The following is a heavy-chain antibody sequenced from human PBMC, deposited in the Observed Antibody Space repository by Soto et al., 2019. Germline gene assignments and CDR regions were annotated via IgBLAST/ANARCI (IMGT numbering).Heavy chain of an antibody. J-gene: IGHJ5*01. Sequence: PSETLSLTCAVAGASITSSGYSWGWIRRPPGKGLEWIGHIYHSGSTFYDPSLKSRVTISLVRSKNQFSLKLNSVTAADTAVYYCDRGCSPLLLSICWLDPWGQGTLVTVSS. CDR3: DRGCSPLLLSICWLDP. V-gene: IGHV4-30-2*01. CDR1: GASITSSGYS. D-gene: IGHD2-15*01. CDR2: IYHSGST.